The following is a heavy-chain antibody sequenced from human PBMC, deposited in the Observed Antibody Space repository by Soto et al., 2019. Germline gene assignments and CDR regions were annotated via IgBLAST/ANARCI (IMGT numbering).Heavy chain of an antibody. V-gene: IGHV4-61*01. CDR2: IYYSGST. CDR3: ARDVDFGEGKT. J-gene: IGHJ5*02. Sequence: QVQLQESGPGLVKPSETLSLTCTVSGGSVSGGSYYWSWIRQPPGKGLEWIGYIYYSGSTNYNPSFKSRVTISVDTSKNQFSLKLRSATAADTAVYYCARDVDFGEGKTWGQGTLVTVSS. D-gene: IGHD3-3*01. CDR1: GGSVSGGSYY.